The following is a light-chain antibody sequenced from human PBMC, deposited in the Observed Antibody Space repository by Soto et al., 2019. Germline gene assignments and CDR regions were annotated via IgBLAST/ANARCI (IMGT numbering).Light chain of an antibody. CDR3: ASFSSGTLLV. Sequence: QSVLTQPASVSGSPGQSVTISCTGPRSDIGDSNFISWYQHSPGKAPRLLIYQVNNRPSGVSGRFSGSKAGNTASLTISGLLDDYEADYFCASFSSGTLLVFGSGTKVTSL. V-gene: IGLV2-14*01. CDR2: QVN. J-gene: IGLJ6*01. CDR1: RSDIGDSNF.